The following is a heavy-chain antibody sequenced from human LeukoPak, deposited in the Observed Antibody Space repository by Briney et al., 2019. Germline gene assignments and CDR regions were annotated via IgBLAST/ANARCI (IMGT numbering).Heavy chain of an antibody. D-gene: IGHD1-7*01. J-gene: IGHJ3*02. CDR2: IYHSGST. V-gene: IGHV4-38-2*02. CDR1: GYSISSGYY. Sequence: SETLSLTCTVSGYSISSGYYWGWIRQPPGKGLEWIGSIYHSGSTNYNPSLKSRVTISVDKSKNQFSLKLSSVTAADTAVYYCARTVTTGTTDVDAFDIWGQGTMVTVSS. CDR3: ARTVTTGTTDVDAFDI.